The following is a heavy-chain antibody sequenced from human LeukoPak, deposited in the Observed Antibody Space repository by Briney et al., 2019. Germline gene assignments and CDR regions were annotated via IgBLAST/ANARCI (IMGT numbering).Heavy chain of an antibody. CDR2: IYYSGST. V-gene: IGHV4-39*01. J-gene: IGHJ4*02. Sequence: SETLSLTCTVSGGSISSSSYYWGWIRQPPGKGLEWIGSIYYSGSTYYNPSLKSRVTISVDTSKNQFSLKLSSVTAADTAVYYCARHVRTIVVVPAATPHYFDYWGQGTLVTVSS. CDR1: GGSISSSSYY. CDR3: ARHVRTIVVVPAATPHYFDY. D-gene: IGHD2-2*01.